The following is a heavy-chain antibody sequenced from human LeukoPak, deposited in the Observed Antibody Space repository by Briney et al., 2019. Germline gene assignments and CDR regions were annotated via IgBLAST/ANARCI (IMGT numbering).Heavy chain of an antibody. V-gene: IGHV4-61*02. Sequence: SQTLSLTCTVSGGSISSGSYYWSWIRQPAGKGLEWIGRIYTSGSTNYNPSLKSRVTISVDTSKNQFSLKLSSVTAADTAVYYCASRSIAAAGWYYFDYWGHGTLVTVSS. CDR2: IYTSGST. CDR1: GGSISSGSYY. J-gene: IGHJ4*01. CDR3: ASRSIAAAGWYYFDY. D-gene: IGHD6-13*01.